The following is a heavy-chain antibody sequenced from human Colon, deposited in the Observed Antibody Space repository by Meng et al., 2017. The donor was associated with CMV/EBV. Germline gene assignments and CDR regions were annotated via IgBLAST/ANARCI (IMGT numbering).Heavy chain of an antibody. V-gene: IGHV3-48*03. CDR3: ASIKGRRSYGMDV. CDR1: GFTFSSYE. Sequence: GESLKISCAASGFTFSSYEMNWVRQAPGKGLEWGSYISSSGSTIYYADSVKGRFTISRDNAQNSLYLQMNSLRAEDTAAYYCASIKGRRSYGMDVWGQGTTVTVSS. J-gene: IGHJ6*02. CDR2: ISSSGSTI.